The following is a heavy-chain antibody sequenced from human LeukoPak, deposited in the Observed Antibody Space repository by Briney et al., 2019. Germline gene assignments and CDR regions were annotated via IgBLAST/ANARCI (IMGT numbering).Heavy chain of an antibody. CDR3: ARVKYSSYRYYYYYMDV. V-gene: IGHV4-4*07. Sequence: SETLSLTCTVSGGSISSYYWSWIRQPAGKGLEWIGRIYTSGSTNYNPSLKSRVTMSVDTSKNQFSLKLSSVTAADTAVYYCARVKYSSYRYYYYYMDVWGKGTTVTVSS. J-gene: IGHJ6*03. D-gene: IGHD6-6*01. CDR2: IYTSGST. CDR1: GGSISSYY.